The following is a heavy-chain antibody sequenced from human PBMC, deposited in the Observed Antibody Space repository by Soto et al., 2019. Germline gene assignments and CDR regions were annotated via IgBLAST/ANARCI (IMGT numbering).Heavy chain of an antibody. V-gene: IGHV3-21*01. CDR3: ARDRGGDLKAFDI. J-gene: IGHJ3*02. CDR2: ISSSSSYI. CDR1: GFTFSTYS. Sequence: EVQLVESGGGLVKPGGSLRLSCAASGFTFSTYSMNWVRQAPGKGLEWVSSISSSSSYIYYADSVKGRFTISRDNAKNSWYRKRNSLRAEDTAVYYWARDRGGDLKAFDIWGQGTMVTVSS. D-gene: IGHD3-10*01.